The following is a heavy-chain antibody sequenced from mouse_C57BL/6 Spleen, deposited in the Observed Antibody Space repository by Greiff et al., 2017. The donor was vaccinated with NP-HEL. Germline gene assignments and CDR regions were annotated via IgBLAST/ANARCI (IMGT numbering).Heavy chain of an antibody. CDR1: GYSFTDYN. D-gene: IGHD3-3*01. CDR2: INPNYGTT. CDR3: ARGLGLYYYAMDY. J-gene: IGHJ4*01. V-gene: IGHV1-39*01. Sequence: VQLKQSGPELVQPGASVKISCKASGYSFTDYNMNWVKQSNGKSLEWIGVINPNYGTTSSNQKFKGKATLTVDQSSSTDYMQLNRLTSECSAVYYCARGLGLYYYAMDYWGQGTSVTVSS.